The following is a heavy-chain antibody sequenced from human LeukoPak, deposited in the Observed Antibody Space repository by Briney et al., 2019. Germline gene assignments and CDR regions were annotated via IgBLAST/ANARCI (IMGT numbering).Heavy chain of an antibody. CDR1: GYTFTGYY. V-gene: IGHV1-2*04. CDR3: ASGWVVPELGDYYGMDV. D-gene: IGHD2-2*01. CDR2: INPNSGGT. Sequence: GASVKVSCKASGYTFTGYYMHWVRQAPGQGLEWTGWINPNSGGTNYAQKFQGWVTMTRDTSISTAYMELSRLRSDDTAVYYCASGWVVPELGDYYGMDVWGQGTTVTVSS. J-gene: IGHJ6*02.